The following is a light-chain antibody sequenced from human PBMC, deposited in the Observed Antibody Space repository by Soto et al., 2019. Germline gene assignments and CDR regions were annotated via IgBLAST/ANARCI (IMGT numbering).Light chain of an antibody. CDR3: QQSYMTPRT. CDR1: QNIGRY. J-gene: IGKJ1*01. Sequence: DIQMTQSPSTLSASIGDRVIITCRASQNIGRYLAWYLQKPGRAPQLLIYAASKLQGGVPSRFSGSASGTDFTLIISSLQPDDSGTYFCQQSYMTPRTFGQGTKVDIK. CDR2: AAS. V-gene: IGKV1-39*01.